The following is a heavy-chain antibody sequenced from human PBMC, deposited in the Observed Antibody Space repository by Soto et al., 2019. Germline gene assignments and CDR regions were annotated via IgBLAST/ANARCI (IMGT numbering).Heavy chain of an antibody. CDR2: IFPSDSDT. CDR3: ARKDKSGYFNWFDP. J-gene: IGHJ5*02. Sequence: PGESLKISCRTPGYSFTSYWIAWVRQMPGKGLEWMGIIFPSDSDTRYSPSFQGQVTISADRSTSTVFLQWASLKASDTAVYFCARKDKSGYFNWFDPWGQGTLVTVSS. V-gene: IGHV5-51*01. D-gene: IGHD3-22*01. CDR1: GYSFTSYW.